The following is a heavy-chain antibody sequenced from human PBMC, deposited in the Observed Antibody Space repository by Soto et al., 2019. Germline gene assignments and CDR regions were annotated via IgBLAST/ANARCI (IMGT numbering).Heavy chain of an antibody. CDR1: GGTFSNYA. J-gene: IGHJ4*02. CDR3: AIGPDYEGYFDY. CDR2: IILPFGTA. Sequence: QVRLVQSGAEVKKPRSSVKVSCKASGGTFSNYAISWVRQAPGQGLEWMGGIILPFGTANYAEKFQDRVSITAEESMTTTYMELRGLRSEDTAVYYCAIGPDYEGYFDYWGQGTLVTVSS. V-gene: IGHV1-69*12. D-gene: IGHD4-17*01.